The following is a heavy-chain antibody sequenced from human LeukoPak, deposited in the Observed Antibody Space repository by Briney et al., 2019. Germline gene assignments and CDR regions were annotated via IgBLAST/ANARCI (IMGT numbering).Heavy chain of an antibody. D-gene: IGHD2-2*01. Sequence: SETLSLTCTVSGDSSSSYYWGWIRQPAGKGLEWIGRIYTRGSTNYNPSLKSRVTISVDTSKNQFSLKLSSVTAADTAVYYCARGPSGVVPAAIGGCWFDPWGQGTLVTVSS. CDR3: ARGPSGVVPAAIGGCWFDP. CDR1: GDSSSSYY. J-gene: IGHJ5*02. V-gene: IGHV4-4*07. CDR2: IYTRGST.